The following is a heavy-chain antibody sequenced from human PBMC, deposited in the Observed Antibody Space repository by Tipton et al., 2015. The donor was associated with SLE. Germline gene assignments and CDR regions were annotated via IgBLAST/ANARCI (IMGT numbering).Heavy chain of an antibody. CDR3: ARVMGFSWFDP. CDR1: GGSITSGGYS. J-gene: IGHJ5*02. Sequence: TLSLTCAVSGGSITSGGYSWSWIRQPPGKGLEWIGYIYTSGSTNYKPSLKSRVTISIDMSKNQFSLKLSSVTAADTAVYYCARVMGFSWFDPWGQGTLVTVSS. D-gene: IGHD2-8*01. CDR2: IYTSGST. V-gene: IGHV4-30-2*01.